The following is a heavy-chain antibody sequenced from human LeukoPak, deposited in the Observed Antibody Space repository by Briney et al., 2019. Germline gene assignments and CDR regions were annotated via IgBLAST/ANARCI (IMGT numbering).Heavy chain of an antibody. CDR1: GFTFSSYS. D-gene: IGHD3-3*01. J-gene: IGHJ6*02. Sequence: GGSLRLSCAASGFTFSSYSMNWVRQAPGKGLEWVSSISSSSSYIYYADSVKGRFTISRDNAKNSLYLQMNSLRAEDTAVYYCARAHFDFWSGYYQPFYYYYGVDVWGQGTTVTVS. CDR2: ISSSSSYI. CDR3: ARAHFDFWSGYYQPFYYYYGVDV. V-gene: IGHV3-21*01.